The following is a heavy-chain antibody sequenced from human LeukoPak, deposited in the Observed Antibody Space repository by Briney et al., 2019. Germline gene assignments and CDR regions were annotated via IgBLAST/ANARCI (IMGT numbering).Heavy chain of an antibody. CDR1: GYTLTELS. V-gene: IGHV1-24*01. D-gene: IGHD6-13*01. CDR2: FDPEDGET. CDR3: ATCIASAGTIEY. J-gene: IGHJ4*02. Sequence: ASVKVSRKVSGYTLTELSMHWVGQAPGKGLEWMGGFDPEDGETIYAQKFQGRVTMTEDTSTDTAYMELSSLRSEDAAVYYCATCIASAGTIEYWGQGTLVTVSS.